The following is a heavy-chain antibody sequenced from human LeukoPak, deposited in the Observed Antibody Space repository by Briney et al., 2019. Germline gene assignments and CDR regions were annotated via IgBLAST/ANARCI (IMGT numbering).Heavy chain of an antibody. CDR2: IYTSGST. V-gene: IGHV4-4*07. D-gene: IGHD3-3*01. CDR3: ARAFRDFWSGYWAFDY. CDR1: GGSISSYY. J-gene: IGHJ4*02. Sequence: SETLSLTCTVSGGSISSYYWSWIRQPAGKGLGWIGRIYTSGSTNYNPSLKSRVTMSVDTSKNQFSLKLSSVTAADTAVYYCARAFRDFWSGYWAFDYWGQGTLVTVSS.